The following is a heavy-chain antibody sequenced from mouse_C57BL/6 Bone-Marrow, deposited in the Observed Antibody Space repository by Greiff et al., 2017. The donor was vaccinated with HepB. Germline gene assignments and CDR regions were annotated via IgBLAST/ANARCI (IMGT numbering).Heavy chain of an antibody. Sequence: EVNVVESGGGLVKPGGSLKLSCAASGFTFSSYTMSWVRQTPEKRLEWVATISGGGGNTYYPDSVKGRFTISRDNAKNTLYLQMSSLRSEDTALYYCAREQLRLFAYWGQGTLVTVSA. D-gene: IGHD3-2*02. CDR3: AREQLRLFAY. CDR2: ISGGGGNT. CDR1: GFTFSSYT. V-gene: IGHV5-9*01. J-gene: IGHJ3*01.